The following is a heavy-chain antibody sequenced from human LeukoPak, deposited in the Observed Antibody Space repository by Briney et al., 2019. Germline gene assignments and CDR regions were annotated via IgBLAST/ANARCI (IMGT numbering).Heavy chain of an antibody. CDR3: AKVLRYYDSSGSFDY. D-gene: IGHD3-22*01. J-gene: IGHJ4*02. V-gene: IGHV3-53*05. Sequence: GRSLRLSCAASGFTVSSNYMSWVRQAPGKGLEWVSVIYSGGSTYYADSVKGRFTISRDNSKNTLYLQMNSLRAEDTAVYYCAKVLRYYDSSGSFDYWGQGTLVTVSS. CDR1: GFTVSSNY. CDR2: IYSGGST.